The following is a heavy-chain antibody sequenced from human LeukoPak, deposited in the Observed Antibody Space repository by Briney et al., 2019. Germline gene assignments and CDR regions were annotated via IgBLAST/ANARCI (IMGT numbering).Heavy chain of an antibody. J-gene: IGHJ4*02. Sequence: PSETLSLTCAVYGGSFSGYYWSWIRQPPGKGLEWIGEINHSGSTNYNPSLKSRVTISGDTSKNQFSLKLSSVTAADPAVYSCARGDYYDSSGRTPDFDYWGQGTLVTVSS. CDR3: ARGDYYDSSGRTPDFDY. CDR1: GGSFSGYY. CDR2: INHSGST. V-gene: IGHV4-34*01. D-gene: IGHD3-22*01.